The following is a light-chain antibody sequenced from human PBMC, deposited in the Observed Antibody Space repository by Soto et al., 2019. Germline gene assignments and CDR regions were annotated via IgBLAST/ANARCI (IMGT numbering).Light chain of an antibody. CDR3: QQYGSSPAIT. CDR1: QSVSSSY. V-gene: IGKV3-20*01. Sequence: EIGLTQSPGTLSLSPGERATLSCSASQSVSSSYLAWYQQKPGQAPRLLIYGASSRATGIPDRFSGSGSGTDFTLTISRLEPEDFAVYYCQQYGSSPAITFGQGTRLEIK. CDR2: GAS. J-gene: IGKJ5*01.